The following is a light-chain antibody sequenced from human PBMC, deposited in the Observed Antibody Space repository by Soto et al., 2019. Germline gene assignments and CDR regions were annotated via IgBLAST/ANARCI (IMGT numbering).Light chain of an antibody. J-gene: IGKJ1*01. CDR2: AAS. Sequence: DIQMTQSAATLSASLGDRVTITCGASQSISRWLAWYQQKKGKAPKRLIYAASSLQTGVPSRFSGSGYGTEFNLTISSLQPEDFATYFCLQHKTYPQTFGQGTKVDIK. V-gene: IGKV1-5*01. CDR3: LQHKTYPQT. CDR1: QSISRW.